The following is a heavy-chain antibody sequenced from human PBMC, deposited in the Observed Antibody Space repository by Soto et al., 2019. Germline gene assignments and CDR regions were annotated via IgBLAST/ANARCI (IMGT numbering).Heavy chain of an antibody. CDR2: TYYRSKWYN. Sequence: SQTLSLTCAISGDSVSSSSGAWNWIRQSPSRGFEWLGRTYYRSKWYNEYALSLQSRISINPDTAKNRFSLQLHSVTPEDTAVYYCARDPGFDRNGFYYFYALDACGPATTVTVS. V-gene: IGHV6-1*01. D-gene: IGHD3-10*01. CDR1: GDSVSSSSGA. J-gene: IGHJ6*02. CDR3: ARDPGFDRNGFYYFYALDA.